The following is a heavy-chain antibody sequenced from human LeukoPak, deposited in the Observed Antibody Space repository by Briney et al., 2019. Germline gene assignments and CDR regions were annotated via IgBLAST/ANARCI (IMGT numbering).Heavy chain of an antibody. D-gene: IGHD4-23*01. J-gene: IGHJ4*02. V-gene: IGHV3-48*03. Sequence: PGGSLRLSCTASGFTFCDFAMSWFRQAPGKGLEWVSYISSSGSDIYYADSVKGRFTISRYNAKNSLYLHMNSLRAEDTAVYYCARDYGGSSPFDYWGQGTLVTVSS. CDR1: GFTFCDFA. CDR3: ARDYGGSSPFDY. CDR2: ISSSGSDI.